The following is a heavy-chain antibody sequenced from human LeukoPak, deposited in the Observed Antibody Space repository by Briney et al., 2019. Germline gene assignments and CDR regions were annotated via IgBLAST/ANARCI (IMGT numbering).Heavy chain of an antibody. D-gene: IGHD5-12*01. CDR3: ARSPDRGYSGYAGHEFDY. CDR1: GDSVSSNSAA. Sequence: SQTLSLTCAISGDSVSSNSAAWNWIRQSPSRGLEWLGRTYYRSKWYNDYAVSVKSRITINPDTSKNQFSLQLNSVTPEDTAVYYCARSPDRGYSGYAGHEFDYWGQGTLVTVSS. CDR2: TYYRSKWYN. J-gene: IGHJ4*02. V-gene: IGHV6-1*01.